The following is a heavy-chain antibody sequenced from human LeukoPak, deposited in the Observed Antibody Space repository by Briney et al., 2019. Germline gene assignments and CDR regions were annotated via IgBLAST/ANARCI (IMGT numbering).Heavy chain of an antibody. Sequence: GGSLRLSCAASGFIFSSYWMHWVRQAPGKGLVWVSRINTDGSSTSYADSVKGRFTISRDNAKNTLYLQMNSLRAEDTAVYYCARAGLPYYFDYWGQGTLVTVSS. CDR2: INTDGSST. CDR1: GFIFSSYW. CDR3: ARAGLPYYFDY. J-gene: IGHJ4*02. V-gene: IGHV3-74*01.